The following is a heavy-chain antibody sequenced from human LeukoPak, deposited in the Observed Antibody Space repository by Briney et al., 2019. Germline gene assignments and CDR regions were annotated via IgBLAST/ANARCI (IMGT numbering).Heavy chain of an antibody. CDR3: VRLRWELLAPYFDH. D-gene: IGHD2-15*01. Sequence: PSETLSLTCSVSTDSTNTYYWTWIRQSPGKGLEWIGHIFHSGSTDYKPSLKNRVTISIDMSRKEFSLKLTSVTVADTAMYYCVRLRWELLAPYFDHWGQGAFVIVSS. V-gene: IGHV4-59*01. CDR1: TDSTNTYY. CDR2: IFHSGST. J-gene: IGHJ4*02.